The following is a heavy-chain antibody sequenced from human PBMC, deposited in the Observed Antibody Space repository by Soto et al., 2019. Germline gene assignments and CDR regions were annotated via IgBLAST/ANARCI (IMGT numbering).Heavy chain of an antibody. CDR1: GFTFSSYA. CDR3: AKAAGYSSGWRGYYCDY. CDR2: ISGSGGST. J-gene: IGHJ4*02. Sequence: EVQLLESGGGLVQPGGSLRLSCAASGFTFSSYAMSWVRQAPGKGLAWLSAISGSGGSTYYADSVKGRFTISRDNSKNTLYLQMNSLRAEDTAVYYCAKAAGYSSGWRGYYCDYWGQGTLVTVSS. D-gene: IGHD6-19*01. V-gene: IGHV3-23*01.